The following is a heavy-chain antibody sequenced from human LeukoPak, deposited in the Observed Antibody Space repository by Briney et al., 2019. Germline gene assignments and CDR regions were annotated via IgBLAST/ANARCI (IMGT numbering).Heavy chain of an antibody. CDR3: AKTYYYDSSGYYEDY. J-gene: IGHJ4*02. V-gene: IGHV1-18*01. CDR2: ISAYNGNT. Sequence: GASVKVSCKASGYTFTSYGISWVRQAPGQGLEWMGWISAYNGNTNYAQKLQGRVTMTTDTSTSTAYMELRSLRSDDTAVYYCAKTYYYDSSGYYEDYWGQGTLVTVSS. CDR1: GYTFTSYG. D-gene: IGHD3-22*01.